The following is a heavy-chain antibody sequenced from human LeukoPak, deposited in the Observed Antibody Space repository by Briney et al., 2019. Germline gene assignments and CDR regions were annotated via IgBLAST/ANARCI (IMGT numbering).Heavy chain of an antibody. J-gene: IGHJ6*03. V-gene: IGHV4-59*08. CDR3: ARRGRSPGFAGKFTHYYYIDV. CDR1: GGSIISDS. Sequence: SETLSLTCTVSGGSIISDSWSWVRQPPGKELEGMGYLYDSGSTKDNPSLKRRVTISLVTSKIQFSLQVTSVTAADTAVYFCARRGRSPGFAGKFTHYYYIDVWGEGTAVTVSS. CDR2: LYDSGST. D-gene: IGHD2-2*01.